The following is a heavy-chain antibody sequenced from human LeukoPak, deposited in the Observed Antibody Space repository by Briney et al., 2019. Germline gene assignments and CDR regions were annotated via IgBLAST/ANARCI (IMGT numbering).Heavy chain of an antibody. CDR3: AKLNEIGYCSGGSCYFDY. V-gene: IGHV3-23*01. CDR2: VSGSGDST. Sequence: GGSLRLSCAASGFTFSNYAMTWVRQAPGKGLEWVSAVSGSGDSTHYADSVKGRFTISRDNSQNTLYLQMNSLRAEDTAVYYCAKLNEIGYCSGGSCYFDYWGQGTLVTVSS. D-gene: IGHD2-15*01. J-gene: IGHJ4*02. CDR1: GFTFSNYA.